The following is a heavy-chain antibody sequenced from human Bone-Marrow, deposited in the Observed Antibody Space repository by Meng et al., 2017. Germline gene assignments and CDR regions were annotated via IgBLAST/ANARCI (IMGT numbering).Heavy chain of an antibody. V-gene: IGHV4-4*01. D-gene: IGHD5-18*01. CDR2: IDHSGST. CDR3: ARCVVRTAILGGFDY. J-gene: IGHJ4*02. CDR1: ARSISSSTG. Sequence: QEQLQAPGAVTGALPATGSPTRALAARSISSSTGWSWVRLFPGKRLEWMGEIDHSGSTSYNPSNQSQAIRSVDKSKIQCSLKLLSLTAADTAVHCCARCVVRTAILGGFDYWGQGTLVTVSS.